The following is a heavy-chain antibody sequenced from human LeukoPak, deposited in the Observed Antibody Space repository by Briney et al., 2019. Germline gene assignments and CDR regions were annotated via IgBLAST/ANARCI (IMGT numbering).Heavy chain of an antibody. CDR3: AREPWDGYSLDAFDI. Sequence: PSETLSLTCTVSGGSISTHYWSWIRQPPGKGLEWIGYIYYSGSTNYNPSLKSRVTISVDTSKKQFSLKLSSVTAADTAVYYCAREPWDGYSLDAFDIWGQGTMVTVSS. D-gene: IGHD5-24*01. CDR1: GGSISTHY. J-gene: IGHJ3*02. V-gene: IGHV4-59*11. CDR2: IYYSGST.